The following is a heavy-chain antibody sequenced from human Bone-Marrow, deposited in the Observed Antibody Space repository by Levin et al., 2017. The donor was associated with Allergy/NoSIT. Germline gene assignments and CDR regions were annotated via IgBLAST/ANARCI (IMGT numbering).Heavy chain of an antibody. Sequence: GGSLRLSCAASGFTLSDYYMSWIRQAPGKGLEWVSYISSRGTTMYLADSVKGRFTISLYHAKNSLSLQMNSLRADDTAVYYCARDMNKAHYNYGLDVWGQGTTVTVSS. D-gene: IGHD1/OR15-1a*01. CDR2: ISSRGTTM. V-gene: IGHV3-11*01. J-gene: IGHJ6*02. CDR1: GFTLSDYY. CDR3: ARDMNKAHYNYGLDV.